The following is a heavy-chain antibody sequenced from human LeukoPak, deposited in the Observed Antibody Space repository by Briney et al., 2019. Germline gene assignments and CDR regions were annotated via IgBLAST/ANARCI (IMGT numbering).Heavy chain of an antibody. CDR1: GFTFSSYG. Sequence: GGSLRLSCAASGFTFSSYGMHWVRQAPGKGLEWVAVIWFDGSNKNYADSVKGRLAISRDNSRNTVYLQMNSLRAEDTAVYHCARGDAGIEAAGNVLNFLDYWGQGILVTVSS. CDR3: ARGDAGIEAAGNVLNFLDY. CDR2: IWFDGSNK. D-gene: IGHD6-13*01. J-gene: IGHJ4*02. V-gene: IGHV3-33*01.